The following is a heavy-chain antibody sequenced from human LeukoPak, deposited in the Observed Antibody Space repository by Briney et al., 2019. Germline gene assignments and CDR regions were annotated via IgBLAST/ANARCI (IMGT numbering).Heavy chain of an antibody. J-gene: IGHJ1*01. CDR3: ARHTAALNPHGSFHH. Sequence: SETLSLTCTVSGGSISSSSYYWGWIRQPPGKGLEWIGSIYYSGSTYYNPSLKSRVTISVDTSKNQFSLKLSSVTAADTAVYSCARHTAALNPHGSFHHWGQGTLVTVST. CDR2: IYYSGST. D-gene: IGHD2-21*02. V-gene: IGHV4-39*01. CDR1: GGSISSSSYY.